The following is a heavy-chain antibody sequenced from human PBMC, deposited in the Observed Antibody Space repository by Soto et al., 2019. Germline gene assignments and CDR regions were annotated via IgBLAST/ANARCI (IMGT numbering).Heavy chain of an antibody. CDR1: GGSISSGRFY. D-gene: IGHD3-9*01. CDR2: ISDSGSS. Sequence: QVQLQESGPGLVKPSQTLTLTCTVSGGSISSGRFYWSWIRQHPGKGLEWIGHISDSGSSYYNPSLASRVTISVATSKNQCSLKLSAVTAADTAVYFCARTTFYDVFTAYYSLFDYWGQGTMVTVSS. V-gene: IGHV4-31*03. J-gene: IGHJ4*02. CDR3: ARTTFYDVFTAYYSLFDY.